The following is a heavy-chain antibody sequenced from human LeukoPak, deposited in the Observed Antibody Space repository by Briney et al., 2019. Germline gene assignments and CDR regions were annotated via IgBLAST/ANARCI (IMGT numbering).Heavy chain of an antibody. J-gene: IGHJ6*02. V-gene: IGHV1-18*01. CDR3: ARVVFAYCGLDCPSYGMDV. Sequence: GASVKVSCKASGYTFINYGITWVRQAPGQGLEWMGWISAYNGNTNYAQKLQGRVTMTTDTSTSTAYMELRSLRSDDTAVYYCARVVFAYCGLDCPSYGMDVWGQGTTVTVSS. CDR1: GYTFINYG. D-gene: IGHD2-21*01. CDR2: ISAYNGNT.